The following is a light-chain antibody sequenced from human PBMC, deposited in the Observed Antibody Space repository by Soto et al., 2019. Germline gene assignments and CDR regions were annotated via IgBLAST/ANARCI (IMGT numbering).Light chain of an antibody. CDR1: QRVFYSSNNKNY. J-gene: IGKJ1*01. Sequence: DIVMTQSPDSLAVSLGERATINCKSSQRVFYSSNNKNYLAWYQQKPGQPPKLLIYWASTRESVVPDRFRVSRCGSDFTLTISSLQAEYGAVYDCQQYYSTPPTFGHGTKVLI. CDR2: WAS. CDR3: QQYYSTPPT. V-gene: IGKV4-1*01.